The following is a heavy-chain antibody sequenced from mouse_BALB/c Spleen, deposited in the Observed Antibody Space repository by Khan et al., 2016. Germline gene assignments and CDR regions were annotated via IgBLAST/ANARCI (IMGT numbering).Heavy chain of an antibody. CDR2: INPTTGYT. V-gene: IGHV1-7*01. CDR3: ARDLDY. Sequence: QVRLQQSGAELAKPGASVKMSCKAPGYTFTTYWMHWVKQRPGQGLEWIGYINPTTGYTEYNQKFKDKATLTADKSSSTAYMQLSSLTSEDSAVFYCARDLDYWGQGTTLTVSS. J-gene: IGHJ2*01. CDR1: GYTFTTYW.